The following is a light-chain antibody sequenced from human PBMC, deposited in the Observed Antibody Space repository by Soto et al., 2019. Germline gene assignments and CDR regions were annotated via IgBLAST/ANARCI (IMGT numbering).Light chain of an antibody. CDR3: SSYRTGGPFV. CDR2: GVS. Sequence: QSVLTQPASASGSLGQSIAISCTGTSSDVGGYNYVSWYQQLPGKAPKLLISGVSNRPSGVSHRFSGSKSGNTASLTISGLQAEDEADYYCSSYRTGGPFVFGTGTKVTVL. V-gene: IGLV2-14*01. J-gene: IGLJ1*01. CDR1: SSDVGGYNY.